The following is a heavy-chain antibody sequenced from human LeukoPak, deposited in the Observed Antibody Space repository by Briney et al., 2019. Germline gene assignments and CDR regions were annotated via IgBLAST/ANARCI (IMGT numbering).Heavy chain of an antibody. D-gene: IGHD3-22*01. CDR2: ISGSGGRT. Sequence: GGSLRLSCAASGFTFSSYAMSWVRQAPGKGLEWVSTISGSGGRTYYADSVKGRFTISRDNSKNTLFLQMTSLRAEDTAVYHCTRGPLAYAYDSSGVDYWGQGTLVTVSS. CDR1: GFTFSSYA. CDR3: TRGPLAYAYDSSGVDY. V-gene: IGHV3-23*01. J-gene: IGHJ4*02.